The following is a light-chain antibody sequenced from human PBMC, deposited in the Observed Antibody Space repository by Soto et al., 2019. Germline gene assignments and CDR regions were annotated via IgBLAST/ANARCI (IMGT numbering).Light chain of an antibody. CDR2: GAS. V-gene: IGKV3-20*01. Sequence: EIVLTQSPGTLSLSPGERATLSCRASQSVSSSYLVWYQQKPGQAPRLLIYGASKRATGIPDRFSGSGSGTDFTLTISRLEPEDFAVYYCQQYGSSPFAFGGGTKVEIK. J-gene: IGKJ4*01. CDR1: QSVSSSY. CDR3: QQYGSSPFA.